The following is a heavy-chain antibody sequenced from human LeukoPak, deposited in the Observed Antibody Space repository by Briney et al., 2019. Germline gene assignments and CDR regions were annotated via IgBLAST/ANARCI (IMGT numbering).Heavy chain of an antibody. CDR1: GYTFTSYG. J-gene: IGHJ4*02. D-gene: IGHD3-22*01. CDR3: ARDHYYDSSGYYY. Sequence: GESLKISCKASGYTFTSYGISWVRQAPGQGLEWMGWISAYNGNTNYAQKLQGRVTMTTDTSTSTAYMELRSLRSDDTAVYYCARDHYYDSSGYYYWGQGTLVTVSS. V-gene: IGHV1-18*01. CDR2: ISAYNGNT.